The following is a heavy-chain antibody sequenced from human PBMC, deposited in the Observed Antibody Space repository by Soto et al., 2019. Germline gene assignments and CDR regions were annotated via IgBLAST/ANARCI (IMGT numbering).Heavy chain of an antibody. D-gene: IGHD6-19*01. V-gene: IGHV4-39*01. Sequence: SETLSLTCTVSGGSINSSNYYWGWIRQPPGKGLERVGSIYYSGNTYFNPSLKSRVTISVDTSKNQFSLKLRSVTAADTAVYYCARQSLQWLVDDWGQGTLVTVSS. CDR1: GGSINSSNYY. CDR2: IYYSGNT. J-gene: IGHJ4*02. CDR3: ARQSLQWLVDD.